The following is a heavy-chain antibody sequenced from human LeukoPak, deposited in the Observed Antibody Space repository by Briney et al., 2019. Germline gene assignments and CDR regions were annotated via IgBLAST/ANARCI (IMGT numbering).Heavy chain of an antibody. CDR2: IYYSGTT. D-gene: IGHD6-13*01. Sequence: SETLSLTCTVSGGSISTTSYFWAWIRHPPGEGLEWIGSIYYSGTTYYNSSLKSRVTISVEWSKNHFSLNLSSLTAADTAVYYCARVYSSSHNWFDTWGQETQVTVSS. V-gene: IGHV4-39*07. CDR3: ARVYSSSHNWFDT. J-gene: IGHJ5*02. CDR1: GGSISTTSYF.